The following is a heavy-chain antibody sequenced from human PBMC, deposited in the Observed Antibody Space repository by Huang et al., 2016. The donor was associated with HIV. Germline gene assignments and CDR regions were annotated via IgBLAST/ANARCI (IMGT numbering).Heavy chain of an antibody. V-gene: IGHV3-23*01. CDR3: AKGRATILDRLDS. CDR2: ISSNGETS. Sequence: EVQLLESGGGLVRPGGSLRLSCAASGVTFSRDAMCWVRQAPGKGLEWVSVISSNGETSDYTDSVKGRFTISRDNSKNTVSMQMHSLRVEDTAVYYCAKGRATILDRLDSWGQGTLVTVSS. D-gene: IGHD3-3*01. CDR1: GVTFSRDA. J-gene: IGHJ4*02.